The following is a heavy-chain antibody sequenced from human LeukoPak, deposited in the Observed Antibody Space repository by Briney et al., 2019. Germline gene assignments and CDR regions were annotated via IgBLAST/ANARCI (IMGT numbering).Heavy chain of an antibody. V-gene: IGHV5-51*01. CDR3: ARLLPLDQPPHYFDY. CDR1: GYSFTSYW. CDR2: IYPGDSDT. D-gene: IGHD2-2*01. Sequence: GESLKISCKGSGYSFTSYWIGWVRQMPGKGLEWMGIIYPGDSDTRYSPSFQGQVTISADKSISTAYLQWSSLKASDTAMYYCARLLPLDQPPHYFDYWGQGTLVTVSS. J-gene: IGHJ4*02.